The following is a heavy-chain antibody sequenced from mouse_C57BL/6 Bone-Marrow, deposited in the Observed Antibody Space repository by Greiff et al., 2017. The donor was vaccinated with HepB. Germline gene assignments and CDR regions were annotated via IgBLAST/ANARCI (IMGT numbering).Heavy chain of an antibody. CDR1: GYTFTSYW. CDR2: IDPSDSYT. J-gene: IGHJ4*01. Sequence: VQLQQPGAELVRPGTSVKLSCKASGYTFTSYWMHWVKQRPGQGLEWIGVIDPSDSYTNYNQKFKGKATLTVDTSSSTAYMQLSSLTSEDSAVYYCARGYSNLYAMDYWGQGTSVTVSS. D-gene: IGHD2-5*01. V-gene: IGHV1-59*01. CDR3: ARGYSNLYAMDY.